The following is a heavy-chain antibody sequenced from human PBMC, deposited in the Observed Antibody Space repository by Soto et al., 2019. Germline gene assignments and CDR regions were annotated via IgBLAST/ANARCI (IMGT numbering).Heavy chain of an antibody. CDR2: ISGSGGST. CDR3: GKGGEGNPAMVTGVYYFDY. J-gene: IGHJ4*02. D-gene: IGHD5-18*01. V-gene: IGHV3-23*01. CDR1: GFTFSSYA. Sequence: EVQLLESGGGLVQPGGSLRLSCAASGFTFSSYAMSWVRQAPGKGLEWVSGISGSGGSTYYADSVKGRFTISRDNSKNTLYVQMTSLRAEDTAVYYCGKGGEGNPAMVTGVYYFDYWGQGTLVTVSS.